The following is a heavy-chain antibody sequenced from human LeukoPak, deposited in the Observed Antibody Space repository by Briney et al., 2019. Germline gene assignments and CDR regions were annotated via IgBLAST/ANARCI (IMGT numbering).Heavy chain of an antibody. Sequence: PGGSLRLSCAASGFTFSRYWMTWVRQAPGKGLEWVANIKEDGSQTYYVDSVRGRFTISRDNAKNSLYLQMNSLRAEDTAVYYCARDPADYWGQGTLVTVS. CDR3: ARDPADY. CDR2: IKEDGSQT. CDR1: GFTFSRYW. J-gene: IGHJ4*01. V-gene: IGHV3-7*01.